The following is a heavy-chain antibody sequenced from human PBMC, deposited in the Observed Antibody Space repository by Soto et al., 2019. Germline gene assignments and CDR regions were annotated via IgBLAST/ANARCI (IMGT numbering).Heavy chain of an antibody. V-gene: IGHV4-59*08. Sequence: QVQLQESGPGLVKPSETLSLTCTVSGGSISNFYWTWIRQPPGKGLEWIGNVHYSGSTNYNPSVTSPDTRAVDTAKNQHSLNLSSVTAADTAVYDCARHNDAGGDRGGMAVWGQGTTVTVSS. CDR1: GGSISNFY. CDR2: VHYSGST. D-gene: IGHD1-1*01. J-gene: IGHJ6*02. CDR3: ARHNDAGGDRGGMAV.